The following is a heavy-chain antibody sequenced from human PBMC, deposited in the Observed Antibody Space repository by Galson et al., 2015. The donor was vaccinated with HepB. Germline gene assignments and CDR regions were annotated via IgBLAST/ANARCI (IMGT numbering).Heavy chain of an antibody. CDR3: GKVMVRGVIDYGMDV. V-gene: IGHV3-23*01. Sequence: SLRLSCAASGFTFSSYAMSWVRQAPGKGLEWVSAISGSGGSTYYADSVKGRFTISRDNSKNTLYLQMNSLRAEDTAVYYCGKVMVRGVIDYGMDVWGQGTTVTVSS. CDR2: ISGSGGST. J-gene: IGHJ6*02. CDR1: GFTFSSYA. D-gene: IGHD3-10*01.